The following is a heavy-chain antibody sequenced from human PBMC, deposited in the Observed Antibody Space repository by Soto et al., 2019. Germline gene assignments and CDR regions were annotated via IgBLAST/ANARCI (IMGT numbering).Heavy chain of an antibody. CDR2: IYYSGNT. CDR3: GRGEVDRYNWNYGIDY. Sequence: PSETLSLTCTVSGGSISSSSYYWGWIRQPPGKGLEWIGYIYYSGNTNYNPSLKSRVTISVDTSKNQFSPKLSSVTAADTAVYYCGRGEVDRYNWNYGIDYWGQGTLVTVSS. V-gene: IGHV4-61*05. CDR1: GGSISSSSYY. D-gene: IGHD1-7*01. J-gene: IGHJ4*02.